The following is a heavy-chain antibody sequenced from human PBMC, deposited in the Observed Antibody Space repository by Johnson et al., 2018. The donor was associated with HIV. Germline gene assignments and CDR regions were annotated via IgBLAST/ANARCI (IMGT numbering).Heavy chain of an antibody. CDR1: GFTVSSNY. Sequence: EVQLVESGGGVVRPGGSLTLSCAVSGFTVSSNYMSWVRQAPGKGLEWVSVIYSGGSTYYADSVKGRFTISRDNSKNTLYLQMNSLRAEDTAVYYCARDVTKDAFDIWGQGTMVTVSS. CDR2: IYSGGST. J-gene: IGHJ3*02. V-gene: IGHV3-66*01. CDR3: ARDVTKDAFDI. D-gene: IGHD4-17*01.